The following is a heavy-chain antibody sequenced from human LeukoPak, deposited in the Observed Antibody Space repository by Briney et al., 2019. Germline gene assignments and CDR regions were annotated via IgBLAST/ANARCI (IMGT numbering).Heavy chain of an antibody. CDR1: GGTFSSYA. CDR2: IIPIFGTA. V-gene: IGHV1-69*05. D-gene: IGHD2-2*01. CDR3: ARGGPAGDFIVVAPTNNAFDI. J-gene: IGHJ3*02. Sequence: GASVKVSCKASGGTFSSYAISWVRQAPGQGLEWMGGIIPIFGTANYAQKFQDRVTMTRDTSTTTVYMELSSLRSEDTAVYYCARGGPAGDFIVVAPTNNAFDIWGQGTMVTVSS.